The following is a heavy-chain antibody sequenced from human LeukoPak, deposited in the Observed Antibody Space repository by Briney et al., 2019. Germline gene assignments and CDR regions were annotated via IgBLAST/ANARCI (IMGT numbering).Heavy chain of an antibody. D-gene: IGHD5-12*01. Sequence: SETLSLTCSVSGDSIAATSYYWAWIRQPPGKGLEWIGSIYYGGNINYDPSLQSRVTISIDTSKNQFSLSLTSVTAADTAVYFCARQIRYTYDPNWFHPRGQGTLVTVSS. CDR3: ARQIRYTYDPNWFHP. CDR2: IYYGGNI. CDR1: GDSIAATSYY. J-gene: IGHJ5*02. V-gene: IGHV4-39*01.